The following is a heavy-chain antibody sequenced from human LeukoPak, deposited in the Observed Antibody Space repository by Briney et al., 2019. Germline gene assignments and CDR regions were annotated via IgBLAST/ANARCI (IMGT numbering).Heavy chain of an antibody. CDR1: GFTFSSYT. CDR2: ISFNGNEK. Sequence: GGSLRLSCAASGFTFSSYTMHWVRQAPGKGLEWVAFISFNGNEKKYGGSVKGRFTISRDNSNNMLYLQMTSLRFDDTAVYYCARDRSTTSKFFDPWGQGTLVTVSS. J-gene: IGHJ5*02. CDR3: ARDRSTTSKFFDP. V-gene: IGHV3-30*04. D-gene: IGHD1-1*01.